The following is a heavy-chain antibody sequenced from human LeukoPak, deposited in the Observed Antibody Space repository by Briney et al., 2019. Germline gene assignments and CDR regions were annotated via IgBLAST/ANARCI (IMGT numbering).Heavy chain of an antibody. Sequence: RGASVKVSCKASGYTFTGYYMHWVRQAPGQGLEWMGWINPNSGGTNYAQKFQGRVTMTRDTSISTAYMELSRLRSDDTAVYYCARDRVIRAPYGMDVWGQGTTVTVSS. D-gene: IGHD3-10*01. CDR3: ARDRVIRAPYGMDV. CDR2: INPNSGGT. CDR1: GYTFTGYY. V-gene: IGHV1-2*02. J-gene: IGHJ6*02.